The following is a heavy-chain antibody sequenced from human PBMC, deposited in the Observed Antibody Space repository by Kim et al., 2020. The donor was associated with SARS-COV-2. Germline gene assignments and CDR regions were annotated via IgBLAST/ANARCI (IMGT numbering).Heavy chain of an antibody. J-gene: IGHJ1*01. Sequence: SVKVSCKASGGTFSSYAISWVRQAPGQGLEWMGRIIPILGIANYAQKFQGRVTITADKSTSTAYMELSRLRSEDTAVYYCARGGSYPEYFQHWGQGTLVTVSS. V-gene: IGHV1-69*04. CDR2: IIPILGIA. D-gene: IGHD1-26*01. CDR1: GGTFSSYA. CDR3: ARGGSYPEYFQH.